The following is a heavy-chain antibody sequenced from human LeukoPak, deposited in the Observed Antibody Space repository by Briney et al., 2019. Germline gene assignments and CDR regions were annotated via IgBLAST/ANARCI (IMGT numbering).Heavy chain of an antibody. CDR3: ARWSSIAAAGTFDY. Sequence: ASVKVSCKASGYTFTNYGVSWVRQAPGQGLEWMGWISAYNGNTNYAQKLQGRVTMTTDTSTSTAYMELRSLRSDDTAVYYCARWSSIAAAGTFDYWGQGTLVTVSS. CDR2: ISAYNGNT. J-gene: IGHJ4*02. D-gene: IGHD6-13*01. CDR1: GYTFTNYG. V-gene: IGHV1-18*01.